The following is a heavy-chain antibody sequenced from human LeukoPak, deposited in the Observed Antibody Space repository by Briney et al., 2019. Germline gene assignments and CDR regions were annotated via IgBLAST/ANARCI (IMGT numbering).Heavy chain of an antibody. V-gene: IGHV4-39*07. CDR1: DGSSSSSNYY. CDR3: AGDSRSNWFYH. Sequence: PSETLSLTCTVSDGSSSSSNYYWGWLRQPPGKGLEWIGTIHYSGGTYYNPSLESRITISLDTSRTQFSLNLSSVTAADTAVYYCAGDSRSNWFYHWGQGTLVTVSS. CDR2: IHYSGGT. J-gene: IGHJ5*02.